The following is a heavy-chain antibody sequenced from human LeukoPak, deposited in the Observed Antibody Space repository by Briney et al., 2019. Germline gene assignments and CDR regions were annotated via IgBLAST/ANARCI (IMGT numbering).Heavy chain of an antibody. CDR1: GGSISSSSYY. CDR2: IYYSGST. CDR3: ARPKYSGSYSPVGDAFDI. J-gene: IGHJ3*02. Sequence: SETLSLTCTVSGGSISSSSYYWGWIRQPPGKGLEWIGSIYYSGSTYYNPSLKSRVTISVDTSKNQFSLKLSSVTAADTAVYYCARPKYSGSYSPVGDAFDIWGQGTIVTVSS. D-gene: IGHD1-26*01. V-gene: IGHV4-39*01.